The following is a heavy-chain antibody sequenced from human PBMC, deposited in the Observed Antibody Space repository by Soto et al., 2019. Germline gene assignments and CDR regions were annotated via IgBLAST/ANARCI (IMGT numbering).Heavy chain of an antibody. CDR3: VTAEADY. CDR2: MNSDGSTT. CDR1: GFTFGNQW. J-gene: IGHJ4*02. Sequence: PGGSLRLSCAASGFTFGNQWMHWVRQAPGKGLEWVSRMNSDGSTTDYADSVKGRFTVSRDNAKNTLYPQMNSLRAEDMAVYYCVTAEADYWGPGTLVTVSS. V-gene: IGHV3-74*01.